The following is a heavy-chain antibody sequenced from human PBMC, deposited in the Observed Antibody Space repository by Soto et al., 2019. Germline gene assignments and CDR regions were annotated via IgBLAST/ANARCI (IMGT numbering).Heavy chain of an antibody. Sequence: GWSHGDPCTVSGFVFNVDGINWVRQVQGKGLEWVPNIKHDGMEKYYVDSVKCRFTISRDNANNLVYLPLNTLSTGDTFQYYCARVRIAVAGTDTVGIWGQGTVVTLS. CDR3: ARVRIAVAGTDTVGI. CDR1: GFVFNVDG. J-gene: IGHJ3*02. V-gene: IGHV3-7*03. CDR2: IKHDGMEK. D-gene: IGHD6-19*01.